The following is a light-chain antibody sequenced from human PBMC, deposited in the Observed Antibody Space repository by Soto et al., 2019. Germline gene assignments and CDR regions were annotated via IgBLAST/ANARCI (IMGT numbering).Light chain of an antibody. V-gene: IGKV3-15*01. CDR1: QSVNSN. Sequence: EKEMTQSPAALSVSPGERATLSCRASQSVNSNLAWYQRKPGQAPRLLLYGASTRATVIPARFSGSASWTEFPLTLSSLQSEDSAVYYCEQYNDWPLTVGGGTKVEIK. CDR3: EQYNDWPLT. CDR2: GAS. J-gene: IGKJ4*02.